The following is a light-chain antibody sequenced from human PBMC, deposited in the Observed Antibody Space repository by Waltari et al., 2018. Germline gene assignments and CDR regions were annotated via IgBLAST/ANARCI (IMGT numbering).Light chain of an antibody. Sequence: EIVLTQSPATLSLSPGERDTLPCRASQSVSSYLAWYQQKPGQAPRLLIYDASNRATGIPARFSASGSGTDFTLTLSSLEPEDFAVYYCQQRSSWPYTFGQGTKLEIK. CDR3: QQRSSWPYT. J-gene: IGKJ2*01. V-gene: IGKV3-11*01. CDR2: DAS. CDR1: QSVSSY.